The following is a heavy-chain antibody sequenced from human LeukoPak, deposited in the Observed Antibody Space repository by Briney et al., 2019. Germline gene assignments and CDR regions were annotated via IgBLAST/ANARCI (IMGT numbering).Heavy chain of an antibody. V-gene: IGHV1-69*04. Sequence: SVKVSCKASEGTSSSYGISWVRQAPGQGLEWMGKIIPTLSIANYAQKFQDRVTITADRSTSTAYMELSSLRSEDTAVYYCARDGGPPDPRLFDSWGQGTLVTVSS. CDR1: EGTSSSYG. CDR3: ARDGGPPDPRLFDS. CDR2: IIPTLSIA. D-gene: IGHD1-14*01. J-gene: IGHJ4*02.